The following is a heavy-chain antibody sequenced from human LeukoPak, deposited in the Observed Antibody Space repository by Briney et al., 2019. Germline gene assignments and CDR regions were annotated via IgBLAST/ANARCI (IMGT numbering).Heavy chain of an antibody. Sequence: GGSLRLSCAASGFTFSSYSMNWVRQAPGKGLVWVSRINTGGSSTSYADSVKGRFTISRDNAKNTLYLQMNSLRPEDTAVYYCARDGDYYNSSGYFYDYWGQGTLVTVSS. CDR1: GFTFSSYS. D-gene: IGHD3-22*01. CDR2: INTGGSST. CDR3: ARDGDYYNSSGYFYDY. J-gene: IGHJ4*02. V-gene: IGHV3-74*01.